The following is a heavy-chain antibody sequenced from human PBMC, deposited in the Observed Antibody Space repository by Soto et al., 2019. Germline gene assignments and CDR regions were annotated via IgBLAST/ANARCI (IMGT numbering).Heavy chain of an antibody. D-gene: IGHD6-19*01. CDR3: ARHPFMAVAGTIDY. CDR2: IYYSGST. V-gene: IGHV4-39*01. CDR1: RGSISSSSYY. J-gene: IGHJ4*02. Sequence: SETLSLTCTVSRGSISSSSYYWGWIRQPPGKGLEWIGSIYYSGSTYYNPSLKSRVTTSVDTSKNQFSLKLSSVTAADTAVYYCARHPFMAVAGTIDYWGQGTLVTVSS.